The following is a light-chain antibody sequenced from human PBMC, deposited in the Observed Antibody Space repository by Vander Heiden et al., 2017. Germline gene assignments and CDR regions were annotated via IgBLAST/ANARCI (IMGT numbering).Light chain of an antibody. CDR2: DVT. J-gene: IGLJ3*02. CDR3: CSYAGSYTWV. Sequence: QSALTQPRSVSGSPGQSVTISCSGTSSDVGAYDYVSWYQQHPGKAPKLLIYDVTKWPSGVLDRFSGSKSGNTATLTISGLLTEDEADYYCCSYAGSYTWVFGGGTKVTVL. V-gene: IGLV2-11*01. CDR1: SSDVGAYDY.